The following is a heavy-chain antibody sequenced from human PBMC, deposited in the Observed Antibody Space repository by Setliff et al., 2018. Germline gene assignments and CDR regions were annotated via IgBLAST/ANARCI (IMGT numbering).Heavy chain of an antibody. V-gene: IGHV1-18*01. CDR1: GYTFRNYA. D-gene: IGHD5-18*01. Sequence: ASVKVSCKASGYTFRNYAFAWVRQAPGQGHEWVGWISVYNGDTNYAQKFQDGVTLTTDTSTSTAYMELRSLTSDDSAFYYCARAPSVELVTIRTNSWFTYWGQGTLVTVSS. CDR2: ISVYNGDT. CDR3: ARAPSVELVTIRTNSWFTY. J-gene: IGHJ4*02.